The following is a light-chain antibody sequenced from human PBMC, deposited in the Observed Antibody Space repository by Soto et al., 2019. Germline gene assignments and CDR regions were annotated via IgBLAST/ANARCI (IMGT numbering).Light chain of an antibody. CDR3: QSYDRTLGGSV. V-gene: IGLV1-40*01. CDR2: GNS. CDR1: RSNIGAGYD. J-gene: IGLJ1*01. Sequence: QPVLTQPPSVSGAPGQRATIACTGSRSNIGAGYDVHWYQQLPGTAPQLLIYGNSNRPSGVPDRFSGSKSGTSASLAITGLQAEDEADYFCQSYDRTLGGSVLGAATKVTV.